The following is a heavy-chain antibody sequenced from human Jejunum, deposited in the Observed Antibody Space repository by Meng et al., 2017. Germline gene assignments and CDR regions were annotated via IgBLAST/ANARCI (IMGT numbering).Heavy chain of an antibody. V-gene: IGHV3-23*01. CDR1: GFTFSNYA. Sequence: GESLKISCAVSGFTFSNYAMSWVRQAPGKGLEWVSTISGSGISTYYADSVKGRFTISRDNSKNTLYLQMNRLRAEDTAVYYCAKEVYSSGWYHSSYFDYWGQGTLVTSPQ. D-gene: IGHD6-19*01. J-gene: IGHJ4*02. CDR2: ISGSGIST. CDR3: AKEVYSSGWYHSSYFDY.